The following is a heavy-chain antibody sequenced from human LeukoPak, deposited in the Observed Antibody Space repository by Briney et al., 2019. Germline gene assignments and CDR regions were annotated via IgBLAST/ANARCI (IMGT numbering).Heavy chain of an antibody. D-gene: IGHD3-10*01. Sequence: PGGSLRLSCAASGFTFSSYAMHWVRQAPGKGLEWVAVISYDGCNKYYADSVKGRFTISRDNSKNTLYLQMNSLRAEDTAVYYCAKGYYYGSGSYHVPFDYWGQGTLVTVSS. CDR2: ISYDGCNK. V-gene: IGHV3-30-3*01. CDR3: AKGYYYGSGSYHVPFDY. CDR1: GFTFSSYA. J-gene: IGHJ4*02.